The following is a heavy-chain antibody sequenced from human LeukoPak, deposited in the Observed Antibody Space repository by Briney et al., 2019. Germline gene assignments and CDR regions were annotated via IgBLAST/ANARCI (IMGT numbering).Heavy chain of an antibody. J-gene: IGHJ4*02. V-gene: IGHV4-61*02. Sequence: SQTLSLTRTVSGGSISSGSYYWSWIRQPAGKGLEWIGRIYTSGITNYNPSLKSRVNISVDTSKNQFSLKLSSVTAADTAVYYCAREVEMATIYWGQGTLVTVSS. CDR2: IYTSGIT. CDR1: GGSISSGSYY. CDR3: AREVEMATIY. D-gene: IGHD5-24*01.